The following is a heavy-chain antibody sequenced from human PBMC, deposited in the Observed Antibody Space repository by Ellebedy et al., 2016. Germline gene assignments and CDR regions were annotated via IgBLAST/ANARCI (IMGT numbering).Heavy chain of an antibody. CDR3: ARDFRGSSSWQGQAVRP. V-gene: IGHV3-21*04. CDR1: GFTFSSYS. CDR2: ISSSSSYI. J-gene: IGHJ5*02. D-gene: IGHD6-13*01. Sequence: GESLKISXAASGFTFSSYSMNWVRQAPGKGLEWVSSISSSSSYIYYADSVKGRFTISRDNAKNSLYLQMNSLRAEDTAVYYCARDFRGSSSWQGQAVRPWGQGTLVTVSS.